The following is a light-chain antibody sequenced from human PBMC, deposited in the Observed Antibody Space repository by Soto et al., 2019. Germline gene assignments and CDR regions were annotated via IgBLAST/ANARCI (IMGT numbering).Light chain of an antibody. CDR1: SSDVGGYNY. V-gene: IGLV2-14*01. J-gene: IGLJ1*01. CDR3: SSYTSSSTLV. Sequence: QSVLTQPASLSGSPGQSITISCTGTSSDVGGYNYVSWYQQHPGKAPKLMIHEVSNRPSGVSNRFSGSKSGNTASLTISGLQAEDEADYYCSSYTSSSTLVFGTGTKVTVL. CDR2: EVS.